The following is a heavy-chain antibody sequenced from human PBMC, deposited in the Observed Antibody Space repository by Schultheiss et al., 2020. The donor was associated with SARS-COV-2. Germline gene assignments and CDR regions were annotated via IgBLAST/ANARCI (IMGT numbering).Heavy chain of an antibody. Sequence: GGSLRLSCAASGFTFSSYWMHWVRQAPGKGLVWVSRINSDGSSTSYADSVKGRFTISRDNSKNTLYLQMNSLRAEDTAVYYCAKGFGDIVVVVAASWGQGTLVTVSS. CDR3: AKGFGDIVVVVAAS. V-gene: IGHV3-74*01. J-gene: IGHJ5*02. D-gene: IGHD2-15*01. CDR2: INSDGSST. CDR1: GFTFSSYW.